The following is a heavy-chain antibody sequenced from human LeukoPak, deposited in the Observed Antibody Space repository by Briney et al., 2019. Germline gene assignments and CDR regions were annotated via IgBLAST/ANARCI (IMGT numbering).Heavy chain of an antibody. V-gene: IGHV3-33*01. D-gene: IGHD3-10*01. Sequence: GGSLRLSCAASGFVFSSYGMHWVRQAPGKGLEWVAVIWSDGSYKDYADPVKGRSTISRDNSKNTLYLQMNSLRAEDTAVYYCARDGGSGSPKVYFDYWGQGTLVTVSS. J-gene: IGHJ4*02. CDR3: ARDGGSGSPKVYFDY. CDR1: GFVFSSYG. CDR2: IWSDGSYK.